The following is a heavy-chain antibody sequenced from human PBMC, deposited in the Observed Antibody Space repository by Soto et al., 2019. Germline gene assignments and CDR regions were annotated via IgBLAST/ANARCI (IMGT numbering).Heavy chain of an antibody. CDR2: ISGSGGST. Sequence: GGSLRLSCAASGFTVSSKYMSWVRQAPGKGLEWVSAISGSGGSTYYADSVKGRFTISRDNSKNTLYLQMNSLRAEDTAVYYYAKGSITMVRGVPFYYYMDVWGKGTTVTVSS. CDR3: AKGSITMVRGVPFYYYMDV. D-gene: IGHD3-10*01. CDR1: GFTVSSKY. V-gene: IGHV3-23*01. J-gene: IGHJ6*03.